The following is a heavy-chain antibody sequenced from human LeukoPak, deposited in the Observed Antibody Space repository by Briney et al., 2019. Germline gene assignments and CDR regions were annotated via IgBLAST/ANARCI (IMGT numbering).Heavy chain of an antibody. CDR3: ARRAGRLLWFGEFPFRFDP. Sequence: SETLSLTCTVSGYSISSGYYWGWIRQPPGKGLEWIGSIYYSGSTYYNPSLKSRVTISVDTSKNQFSLKLSSVTAADTAVYYCARRAGRLLWFGEFPFRFDPWGQGTLVTVSS. J-gene: IGHJ5*02. V-gene: IGHV4-38-2*02. CDR1: GYSISSGYY. CDR2: IYYSGST. D-gene: IGHD3-10*01.